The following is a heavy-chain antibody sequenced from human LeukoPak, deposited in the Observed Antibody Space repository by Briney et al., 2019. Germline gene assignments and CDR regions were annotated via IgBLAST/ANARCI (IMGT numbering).Heavy chain of an antibody. J-gene: IGHJ4*02. CDR3: ARDTYYDGSGTYFDF. D-gene: IGHD3-22*01. CDR2: ISAYNGNT. V-gene: IGHV1-18*01. CDR1: GYTFTSYG. Sequence: ASVKVSCKASGYTFTSYGISWVRQAPGQGLEWMGWISAYNGNTDYAQKFQGRVTMTTDTSTSTTYMGLRSLRSDDTAVYYCARDTYYDGSGTYFDFWGQGTLVTVSS.